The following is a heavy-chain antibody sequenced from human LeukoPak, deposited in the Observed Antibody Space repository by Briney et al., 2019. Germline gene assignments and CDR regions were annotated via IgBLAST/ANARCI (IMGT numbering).Heavy chain of an antibody. V-gene: IGHV4-39*07. CDR1: GGSISSSSYY. J-gene: IGHJ4*02. CDR3: ARDNIYFDY. D-gene: IGHD2/OR15-2a*01. Sequence: SATLSLTCTVSGGSISSSSYYWGWIRQPPGKGLEWIGSIYYSGSTYYNPSLKSRVTISVDTSKNQFSLKLSSVTAADTAVYYCARDNIYFDYWGQGTLVTVSS. CDR2: IYYSGST.